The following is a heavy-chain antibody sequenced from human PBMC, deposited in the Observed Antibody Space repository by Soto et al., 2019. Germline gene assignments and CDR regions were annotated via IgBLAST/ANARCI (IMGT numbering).Heavy chain of an antibody. V-gene: IGHV4-39*01. D-gene: IGHD3-10*01. Sequence: SETLSLTCTVSGGSISSSSYYWGWIRQPPGKGLEWIGSIYYSGSTYYNPSLKSRVTISVDTSKNQFSLKLSSVTAADTAVYYCASAFIWFGELSFLFAPWGQGTLVTVSS. J-gene: IGHJ5*02. CDR1: GGSISSSSYY. CDR2: IYYSGST. CDR3: ASAFIWFGELSFLFAP.